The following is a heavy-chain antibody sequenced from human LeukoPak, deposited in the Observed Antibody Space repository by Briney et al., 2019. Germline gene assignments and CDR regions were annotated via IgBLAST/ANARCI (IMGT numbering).Heavy chain of an antibody. J-gene: IGHJ4*02. V-gene: IGHV3-23*01. CDR1: GFTFSSQA. CDR2: ISGSDGST. Sequence: GGSLRLSCAASGFTFSSQAMSWVRQAPGKGLEWVSSISGSDGSTNYADSVKGRFTISRDNSKNTLYLQMNSLRAEDTAVYYCAKDLIKAYYDSSGPLVYWGQGTLVTVSS. CDR3: AKDLIKAYYDSSGPLVY. D-gene: IGHD3-22*01.